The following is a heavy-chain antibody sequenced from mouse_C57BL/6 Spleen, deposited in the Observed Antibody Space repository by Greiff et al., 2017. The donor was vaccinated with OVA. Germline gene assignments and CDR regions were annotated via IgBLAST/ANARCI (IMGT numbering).Heavy chain of an antibody. D-gene: IGHD2-2*01. Sequence: EVKLVESGGGLVKPGGSLKLSCAASGFTFSSYTMSWVRQTPEKRLEWVATISGGGGNTYYPDSVKGRFTISRDNAKNTLYLQMSSLRSEDTALYYCARGGSTMVTTNFDYWGQGTTLTVSS. V-gene: IGHV5-9*01. CDR3: ARGGSTMVTTNFDY. CDR2: ISGGGGNT. J-gene: IGHJ2*01. CDR1: GFTFSSYT.